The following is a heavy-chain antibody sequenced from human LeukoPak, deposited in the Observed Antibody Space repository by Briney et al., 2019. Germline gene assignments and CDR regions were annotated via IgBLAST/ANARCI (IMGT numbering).Heavy chain of an antibody. J-gene: IGHJ3*02. CDR1: GFTFSSYS. CDR3: ARGGSDPVSGRYYGGGAFDI. Sequence: NSGGSLRLSCAASGFTFSSYSMNWVRQAPGKGLEWVSSISSSSRYIYYGDSVMGRFTISRDNAKNSLYLQMNSLRAEDTAVYYCARGGSDPVSGRYYGGGAFDIWGQGTMVTASS. D-gene: IGHD1-26*01. V-gene: IGHV3-21*01. CDR2: ISSSSRYI.